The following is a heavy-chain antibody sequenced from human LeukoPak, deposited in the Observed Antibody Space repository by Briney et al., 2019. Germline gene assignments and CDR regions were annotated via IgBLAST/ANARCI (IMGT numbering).Heavy chain of an antibody. D-gene: IGHD6-19*01. CDR3: AVIAVIPVDAFDL. CDR1: GFTFINYN. J-gene: IGHJ3*01. V-gene: IGHV3-48*02. Sequence: GGSLRLSCSATGFTFINYNINSVRQAPGKGPEWISYINTASTTIHYADSVKGRFTISRDNAKNSLYLEMNSLRDEDTPVYYCAVIAVIPVDAFDLWGPGTMVTVSS. CDR2: INTASTTI.